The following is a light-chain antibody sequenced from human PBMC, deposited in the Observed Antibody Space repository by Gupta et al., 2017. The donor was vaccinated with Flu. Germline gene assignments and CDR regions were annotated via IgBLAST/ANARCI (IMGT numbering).Light chain of an antibody. J-gene: IGLJ1*01. CDR3: ISYTSRTSFV. CDR1: SSDLNDYNS. Sequence: QSALTQPASVSGSPGQSITIPCTGTSSDLNDYNSVSWYQRHPGKAPKLIIFEVYNRSSGVSNRFSGSKSGNTASLTISGLQAEDEATYYCISYTSRTSFVLGTGTEVSVL. V-gene: IGLV2-14*01. CDR2: EVY.